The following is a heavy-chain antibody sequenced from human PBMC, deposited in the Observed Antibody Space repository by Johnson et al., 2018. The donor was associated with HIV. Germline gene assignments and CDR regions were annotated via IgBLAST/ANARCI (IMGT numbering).Heavy chain of an antibody. D-gene: IGHD3-3*01. CDR3: AREVFTIFGATQRGAFDI. CDR1: GFTFSSYG. V-gene: IGHV3-30*03. Sequence: QVQLVESGGGLVQPGGSLRLSCAASGFTFSSYGMHWVRQAPVKGLEWVAVISYDGSHKYYADSLRGRRNISRDNPKNTLYLQMNSLRAEDTAVYYCAREVFTIFGATQRGAFDIWGQGTMVTVSS. CDR2: ISYDGSHK. J-gene: IGHJ3*02.